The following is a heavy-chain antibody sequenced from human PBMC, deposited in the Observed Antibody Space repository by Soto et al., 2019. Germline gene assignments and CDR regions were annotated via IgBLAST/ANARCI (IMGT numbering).Heavy chain of an antibody. CDR2: INHSGST. J-gene: IGHJ4*02. Sequence: TSETLSLTCAVYGGSFSGYDWSWIRQPPGKGLEWIGEINHSGSTNYNPSLKSRVTISVDTSKNQFSLKLSSVTAADTAVYYCARYCSGGSCYGDYWGQGTLVTVSS. D-gene: IGHD2-15*01. CDR3: ARYCSGGSCYGDY. V-gene: IGHV4-34*01. CDR1: GGSFSGYD.